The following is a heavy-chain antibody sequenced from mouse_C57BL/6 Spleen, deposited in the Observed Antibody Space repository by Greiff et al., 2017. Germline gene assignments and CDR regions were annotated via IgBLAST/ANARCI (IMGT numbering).Heavy chain of an antibody. CDR1: GYTFTSYW. Sequence: VQLQQPGAELVKPGASVQMSCKASGYTFTSYWITWVKQRPGQGLEWIGDIYPGSGSTNYNEQFKSKATLTVDKSSSTAYMQLSSLTSEESAVYYCARLGTYAMDYWGQGTSVTVSS. D-gene: IGHD4-1*01. CDR3: ARLGTYAMDY. V-gene: IGHV1-55*01. J-gene: IGHJ4*01. CDR2: IYPGSGST.